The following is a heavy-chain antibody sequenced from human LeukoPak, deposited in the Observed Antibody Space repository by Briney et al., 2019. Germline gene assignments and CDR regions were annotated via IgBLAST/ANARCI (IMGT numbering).Heavy chain of an antibody. D-gene: IGHD3-22*01. J-gene: IGHJ4*02. CDR3: AREIKYYYDSSGYLRFDY. Sequence: GGSLRLSCAASGFTFSSYSMNWVRQAPGKGLEWVSSISSSSSYIYYADSVKGRSTISRDSAKNSLYLQMNSLRAEDTAVYYCAREIKYYYDSSGYLRFDYWGQGTLVTVSS. V-gene: IGHV3-21*01. CDR2: ISSSSSYI. CDR1: GFTFSSYS.